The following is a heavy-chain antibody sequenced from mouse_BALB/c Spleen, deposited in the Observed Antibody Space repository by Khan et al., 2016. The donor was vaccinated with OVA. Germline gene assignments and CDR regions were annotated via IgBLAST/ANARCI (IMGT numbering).Heavy chain of an antibody. J-gene: IGHJ4*01. V-gene: IGHV9-4*02. CDR3: ARGGAAYYRNDGGAMDY. Sequence: QVQLQQSGPELKKPGETVRISCKASGYTFTTAGIQWVQKMPGKGLKWIGWINTHSGVPKYAEDFKGRFAFSLETSASTAYLQITNLKNEDTATYFCARGGAAYYRNDGGAMDYWGQGTSATVSS. CDR2: INTHSGVP. D-gene: IGHD2-14*01. CDR1: GYTFTTAG.